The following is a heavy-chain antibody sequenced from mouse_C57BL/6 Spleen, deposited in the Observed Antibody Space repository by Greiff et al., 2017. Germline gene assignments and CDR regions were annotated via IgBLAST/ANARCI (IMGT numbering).Heavy chain of an antibody. CDR1: GYTFTSYW. V-gene: IGHV1-69*01. CDR2: IGPSDSST. CDR3: ARGGGLNAMDY. J-gene: IGHJ4*01. Sequence: QVQLQQPGAELVMPGASVKLSCTASGYTFTSYWMHWVQQRPGQGLEWIGEIGPSDSSTNYTPPFKGKSTLTVDKSSSTANMQLSSLTSEDSAVDYCARGGGLNAMDYWGQGTSVTVSA.